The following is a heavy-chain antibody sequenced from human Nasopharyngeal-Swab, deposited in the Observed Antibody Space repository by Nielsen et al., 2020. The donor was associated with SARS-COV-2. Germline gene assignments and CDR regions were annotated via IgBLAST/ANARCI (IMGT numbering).Heavy chain of an antibody. CDR3: TAGFHFDY. CDR1: GFTFSDYY. V-gene: IGHV3-72*01. CDR2: TRSKADSYTT. Sequence: GGSLRLSCAASGFTFSDYYLDWVRQAPGKGLEWVGRTRSKADSYTTEYAASVKGRFTISRDESENPLYLQMNSLKTEDTAVYYCTAGFHFDYWGQGILVTVSS. J-gene: IGHJ4*02.